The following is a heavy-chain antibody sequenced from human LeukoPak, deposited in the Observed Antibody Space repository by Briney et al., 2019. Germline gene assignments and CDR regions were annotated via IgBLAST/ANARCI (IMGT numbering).Heavy chain of an antibody. V-gene: IGHV1-46*01. J-gene: IGHJ6*03. CDR2: INPESGNT. Sequence: ASVKVSCKASGYTFTSHFMHWVRQAPGQGLEWMGIINPESGNTAYAQKFQGRITMTGDTSTSTVYMELSSLRSEDTAMYYCAKDGNWNNVPGDYYYMDVCGKGTTVAVSS. D-gene: IGHD1/OR15-1a*01. CDR3: AKDGNWNNVPGDYYYMDV. CDR1: GYTFTSHF.